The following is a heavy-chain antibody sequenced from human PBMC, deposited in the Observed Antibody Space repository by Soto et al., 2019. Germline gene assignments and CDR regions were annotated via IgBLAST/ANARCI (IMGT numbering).Heavy chain of an antibody. D-gene: IGHD3-3*01. CDR2: IYYSGST. CDR1: GGSISSSSYY. Sequence: SETLSLTCTVSGGSISSSSYYWGWIRQPPGKGLEWIGSIYYSGSTYYNPSLKSRVTISVDTSKNQFSLKLSSVTAADTAVYYCAGKDDFWSGYPNWFDPWGQGTLVTVSS. CDR3: AGKDDFWSGYPNWFDP. J-gene: IGHJ5*02. V-gene: IGHV4-39*01.